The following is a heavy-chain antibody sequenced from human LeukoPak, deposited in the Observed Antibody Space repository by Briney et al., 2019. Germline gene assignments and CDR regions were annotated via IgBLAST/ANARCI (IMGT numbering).Heavy chain of an antibody. J-gene: IGHJ4*02. D-gene: IGHD2-15*01. CDR3: ARGAIDIVVVVAATGQYYFDY. Sequence: SETLSLTCAVYGGSFSGYYWSWIRQPPGKGLEWIGSIYYSGSTYYNPSLKSRVTISVDTSKNQFSLKLSSVTAADTAVYYCARGAIDIVVVVAATGQYYFDYWGQGTLVTVSS. CDR2: IYYSGST. CDR1: GGSFSGYY. V-gene: IGHV4-34*01.